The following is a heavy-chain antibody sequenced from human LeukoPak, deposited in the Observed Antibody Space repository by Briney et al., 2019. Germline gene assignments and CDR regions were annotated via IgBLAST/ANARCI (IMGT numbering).Heavy chain of an antibody. D-gene: IGHD5-24*01. CDR1: GVSISSSHW. CDR3: ARHRASVRWPLGY. J-gene: IGHJ4*02. CDR2: IYYSGST. V-gene: IGHV4-39*01. Sequence: PSGTLSLTCDVSGVSISSSHWWTWVRQPPGKGLEWIGSIYYSGSTYYNPSLKSRVTISVDTSKNQFSLKLSSVTAADTAVYYCARHRASVRWPLGYWGQGTLVTVSS.